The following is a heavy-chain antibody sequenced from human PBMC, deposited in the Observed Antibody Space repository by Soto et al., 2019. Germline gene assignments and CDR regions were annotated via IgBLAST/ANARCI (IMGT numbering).Heavy chain of an antibody. J-gene: IGHJ4*02. CDR3: ARDSAHGSGSSI. Sequence: SETLSLTCTVSGGSISSYYWSWIRQPPGKGLEWIGYIYYSGSTNYNPSLKSRVTISVDTSKNQFSLKLSSVTAADTAVYYCARDSAHGSGSSIWGQGTLVTVSS. V-gene: IGHV4-59*01. D-gene: IGHD3-10*01. CDR1: GGSISSYY. CDR2: IYYSGST.